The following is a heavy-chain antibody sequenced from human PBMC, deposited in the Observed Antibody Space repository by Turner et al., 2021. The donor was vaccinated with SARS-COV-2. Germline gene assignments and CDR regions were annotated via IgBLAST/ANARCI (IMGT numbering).Heavy chain of an antibody. V-gene: IGHV3-30*18. J-gene: IGHJ4*02. CDR3: AKDRSFRGGTYLFDY. Sequence: QVHLVVPGGGVVQPRRSLRLSCAASGFTFCSYGMHWVRQARGKGLEWVSIIADDGNNQDYADSVKGRITISRDNSKNTLYLQMNSLRAEDTAGYYCAKDRSFRGGTYLFDYWGQGTLVTVSS. CDR1: GFTFCSYG. CDR2: IADDGNNQ. D-gene: IGHD1-26*01.